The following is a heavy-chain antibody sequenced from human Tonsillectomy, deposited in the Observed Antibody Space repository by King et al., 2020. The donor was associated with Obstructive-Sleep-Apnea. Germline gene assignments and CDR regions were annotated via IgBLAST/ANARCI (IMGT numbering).Heavy chain of an antibody. J-gene: IGHJ6*02. CDR1: GGSFSGYY. D-gene: IGHD2-21*01. Sequence: VQLQQWGAGLLKPSETLSLTCAVYGGSFSGYYWSWIRQPLGKGLEWIGEINHSGSTNYNPSLKSRVSIPVDTSKTQFSLNLGSLTAADTAVYYCARIVRPDAWGQGTTVTVSS. V-gene: IGHV4-34*01. CDR2: INHSGST. CDR3: ARIVRPDA.